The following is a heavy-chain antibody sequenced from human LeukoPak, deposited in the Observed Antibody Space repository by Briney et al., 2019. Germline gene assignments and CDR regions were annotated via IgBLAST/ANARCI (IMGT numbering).Heavy chain of an antibody. D-gene: IGHD3-3*01. CDR3: ARGRRFLEWLNNWFDP. Sequence: SETLSLTCTVSGGSISSYYWSWIRQPPGKGLEWIGEINHSGSTNYNPSLKSRVTISVDTSKNLFSLKLSSVTAADTAVYYCARGRRFLEWLNNWFDPWGQGTLVTVSS. CDR1: GGSISSYY. J-gene: IGHJ5*02. V-gene: IGHV4-34*01. CDR2: INHSGST.